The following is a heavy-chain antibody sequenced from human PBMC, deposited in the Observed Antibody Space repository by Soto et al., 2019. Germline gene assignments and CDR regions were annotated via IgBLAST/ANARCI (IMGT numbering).Heavy chain of an antibody. CDR1: GYTFTTYG. CDR3: ARDGERDIGIGFYFHLHDMDV. J-gene: IGHJ6*02. Sequence: QVQLVQSGGEVKKPGASVKVSCHASGYTFTTYGTSWVRQAPGQGLEWMGWISGYSNETNYSQKFQGRVTMTTDTSTSTVYMELRSLRSDDTAVYFCARDGERDIGIGFYFHLHDMDVWGQGTTVTVSS. D-gene: IGHD2-15*01. CDR2: ISGYSNET. V-gene: IGHV1-18*04.